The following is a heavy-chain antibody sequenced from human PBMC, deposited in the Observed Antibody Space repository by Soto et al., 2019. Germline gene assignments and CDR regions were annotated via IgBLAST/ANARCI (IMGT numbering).Heavy chain of an antibody. J-gene: IGHJ6*02. CDR2: IVPLFGTP. V-gene: IGHV1-69*06. Sequence: ASVKVSCKASGGTFNNYAITWVRQAPGQGLEWMGGIVPLFGTPIYAQKFQGRVTIAADKSTNTAYMELSLLRSEDTAVYYCARDYYDTTGHAKYYYYGMDVWGQGATVTVSS. CDR1: GGTFNNYA. D-gene: IGHD3-22*01. CDR3: ARDYYDTTGHAKYYYYGMDV.